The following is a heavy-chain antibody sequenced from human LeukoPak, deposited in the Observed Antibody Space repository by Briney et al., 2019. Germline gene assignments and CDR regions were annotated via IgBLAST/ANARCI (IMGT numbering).Heavy chain of an antibody. V-gene: IGHV3-7*01. CDR3: ARTGLTIFGVVMYYFDY. J-gene: IGHJ4*02. D-gene: IGHD3-3*01. Sequence: EGSLRLSCAASGFTFSSYWMSWVRQAPGKGLEWVANIKQDGSEKYYVDSVKGRFTISRDNAKNSLYLQMNSLRAEDTAVYYCARTGLTIFGVVMYYFDYWGQGTLVTVSS. CDR1: GFTFSSYW. CDR2: IKQDGSEK.